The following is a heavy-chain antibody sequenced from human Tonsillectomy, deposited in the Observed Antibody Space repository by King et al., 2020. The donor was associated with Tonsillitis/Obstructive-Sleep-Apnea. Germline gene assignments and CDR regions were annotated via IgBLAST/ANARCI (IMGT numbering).Heavy chain of an antibody. J-gene: IGHJ6*02. CDR3: ATDSYRLTPRSPGDQLPFHYYGMDV. Sequence: QLVQSGAEVKKPGASVKVSCKISGYTLTELSMHWVRQAPGKGLEWMGGFDPEDGETIYAQKFLGRVTMTEDTSTDTAYMELSSLRSEDTAVYYCATDSYRLTPRSPGDQLPFHYYGMDVWGQGTTVTVSS. CDR2: FDPEDGET. D-gene: IGHD4-17*01. V-gene: IGHV1-24*01. CDR1: GYTLTELS.